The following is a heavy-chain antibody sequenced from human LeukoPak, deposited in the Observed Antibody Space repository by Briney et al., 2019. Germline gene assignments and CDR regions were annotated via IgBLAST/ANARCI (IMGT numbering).Heavy chain of an antibody. CDR2: ISSSSSYI. Sequence: PGGSLRLSCAASGFTFSSYSMNWVRQAPGKGLEWVSSISSSSSYIYYADSVKGRFTISRDNAKNSLYLQMNSLRAADTAVYYCARGRVAAAGIFDYWGQGTLVTVSS. V-gene: IGHV3-21*01. D-gene: IGHD6-13*01. CDR3: ARGRVAAAGIFDY. CDR1: GFTFSSYS. J-gene: IGHJ4*02.